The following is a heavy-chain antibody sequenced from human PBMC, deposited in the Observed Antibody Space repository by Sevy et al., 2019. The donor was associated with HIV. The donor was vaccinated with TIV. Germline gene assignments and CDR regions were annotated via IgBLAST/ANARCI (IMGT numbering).Heavy chain of an antibody. J-gene: IGHJ4*02. CDR2: IYYSGST. CDR3: ARAHYDILTGYQFDY. V-gene: IGHV4-59*01. Sequence: SETLSLTGTVSGGSLSSYYWSWIRQPPGKGLEWIGYIYYSGSTNYNPYLKSRVTISVDTSKNQFSLKLSSVTAADTAVYYSARAHYDILTGYQFDYSGQGTLVTVSS. D-gene: IGHD3-9*01. CDR1: GGSLSSYY.